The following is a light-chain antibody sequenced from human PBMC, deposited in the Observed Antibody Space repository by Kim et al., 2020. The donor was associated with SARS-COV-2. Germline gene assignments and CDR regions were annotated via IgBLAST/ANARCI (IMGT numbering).Light chain of an antibody. J-gene: IGLJ3*02. CDR3: ETWDINTRV. V-gene: IGLV4-60*03. CDR2: LEGSGNY. CDR1: SGRSSYI. Sequence: QPVLTQSSSASASLGSSVKLTCTLSSGRSSYIIAWHQQQPGKAPRYLMKLEGSGNYNKGSGVPDRFSGSSSGADRHLTISNLQSEDEADYYCETWDINTRVFGGGTQLTVL.